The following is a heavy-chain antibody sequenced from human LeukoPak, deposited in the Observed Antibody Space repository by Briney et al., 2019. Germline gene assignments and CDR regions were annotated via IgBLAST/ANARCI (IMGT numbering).Heavy chain of an antibody. Sequence: GGSLRLSCAASGFTFSSYGMHWLRQAPGKGREGVAFIRYDGSDKYYADSVKGRFTISRDNSKNTLYLQMNSLKTEDTAVYYCTTDRTYYYDSSIDYWGQGTLVTVSS. CDR2: IRYDGSDK. V-gene: IGHV3-30*02. CDR1: GFTFSSYG. CDR3: TTDRTYYYDSSIDY. D-gene: IGHD3-22*01. J-gene: IGHJ4*02.